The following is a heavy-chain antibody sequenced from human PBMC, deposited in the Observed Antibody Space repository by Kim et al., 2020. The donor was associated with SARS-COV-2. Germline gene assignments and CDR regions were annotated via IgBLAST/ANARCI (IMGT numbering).Heavy chain of an antibody. J-gene: IGHJ4*02. CDR3: AREKGEVYDYVWGSYRTQPTRGFDY. D-gene: IGHD3-16*02. Sequence: SETLSLTCTVSGGSVSSGSYYWSWIRQPPGKGLEWIGYIYYSGSTNYNPSLKSRVTISVDTSKNQFSLKLSSVTAADTAVYYCAREKGEVYDYVWGSYRTQPTRGFDYWGQGTLVTVSS. CDR2: IYYSGST. CDR1: GGSVSSGSYY. V-gene: IGHV4-61*01.